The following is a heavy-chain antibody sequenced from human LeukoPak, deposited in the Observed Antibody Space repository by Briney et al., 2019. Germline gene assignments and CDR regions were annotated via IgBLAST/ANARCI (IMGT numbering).Heavy chain of an antibody. CDR3: ARRGNSYGSGSPGSFDY. V-gene: IGHV4-59*01. Sequence: SETLSLTCTVSGGSFGPYYWDWIRRAQGKGLEWIGHFHYMASTNYNPSLKSRVTISVDTSKNQFSLKLASVTAADTAVYYCARRGNSYGSGSPGSFDYWGQGTLVTVPS. D-gene: IGHD3-10*01. CDR2: FHYMAST. CDR1: GGSFGPYY. J-gene: IGHJ4*02.